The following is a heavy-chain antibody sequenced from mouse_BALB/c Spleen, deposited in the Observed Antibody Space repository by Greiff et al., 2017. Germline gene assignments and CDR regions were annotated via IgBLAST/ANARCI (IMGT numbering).Heavy chain of an antibody. J-gene: IGHJ3*01. CDR2: IWSGGST. V-gene: IGHV2-2*02. CDR1: GFSLTSYG. Sequence: QVQLKQSGPGLVQPSQSLSITCTVSGFSLTSYGVHWVRQSPGKGLEWLGVIWSGGSTDYNAAFISRLSISKDNSKSQVFFKMNSLQANDTAIYYCAKHYYGSYDPFAYWGQGTLVTVSA. D-gene: IGHD1-2*01. CDR3: AKHYYGSYDPFAY.